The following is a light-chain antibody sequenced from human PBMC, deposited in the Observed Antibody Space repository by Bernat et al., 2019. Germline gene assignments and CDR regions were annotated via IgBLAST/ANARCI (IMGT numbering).Light chain of an antibody. CDR1: SSDVGGYTY. V-gene: IGLV2-14*03. CDR3: SSWTTRNVYV. Sequence: QSALTQPASVSGSPGQSITISCTGTSSDVGGYTYVSWYQQDPGKVPKLLISDVSDRPSGVSNRFSGTKSGNTASLTISGLQAEDEADYYCSSWTTRNVYVFGTGTKVTVL. CDR2: DVS. J-gene: IGLJ1*01.